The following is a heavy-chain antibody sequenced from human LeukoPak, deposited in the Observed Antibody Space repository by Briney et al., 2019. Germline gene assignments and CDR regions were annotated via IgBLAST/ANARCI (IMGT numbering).Heavy chain of an antibody. D-gene: IGHD2-2*01. Sequence: SETLSLTCTVSGGSISSYYWSWIRQPPGKGLEWNGYIYYSGSTKYNPSLKSRLTISIDTSKNQFSLKLSSVTAADTAVYYCARAGPSADCSSTSCSPDRAFDIWGQGTMVTVSS. J-gene: IGHJ3*02. V-gene: IGHV4-59*08. CDR1: GGSISSYY. CDR3: ARAGPSADCSSTSCSPDRAFDI. CDR2: IYYSGST.